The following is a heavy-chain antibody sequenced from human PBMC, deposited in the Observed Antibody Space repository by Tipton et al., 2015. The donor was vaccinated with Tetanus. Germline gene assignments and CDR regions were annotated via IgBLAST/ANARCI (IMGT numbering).Heavy chain of an antibody. CDR2: ISAYNGKT. D-gene: IGHD6-25*01. CDR3: ARVQEQRIYYYGMDV. Sequence: QSGAEVKEPGASVKVSCKASGYNFVNFGISWVRQAPGQGLEWMGWISAYNGKTKYAQRLQGRVTMTTDRSASTAYMDLRRLRSDDTAVYYCARVQEQRIYYYGMDVWGQGTTVTVFS. CDR1: GYNFVNFG. V-gene: IGHV1-18*01. J-gene: IGHJ6*02.